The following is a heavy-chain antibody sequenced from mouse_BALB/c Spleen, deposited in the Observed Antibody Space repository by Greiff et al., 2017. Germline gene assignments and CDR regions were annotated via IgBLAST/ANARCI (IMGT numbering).Heavy chain of an antibody. J-gene: IGHJ2*01. CDR2: ILPGSGST. Sequence: VQLQQSGAELMKPGASVKISCKATGYTFSSYWIEWVKQRPGHGLEWIGEILPGSGSTNYYEKFKGKATFTADTSSNTAYMQLSSLTSEDSAVYYCARGTTVVGFDYWGQGTTLTVSS. CDR3: ARGTTVVGFDY. CDR1: GYTFSSYW. D-gene: IGHD1-1*01. V-gene: IGHV1-9*01.